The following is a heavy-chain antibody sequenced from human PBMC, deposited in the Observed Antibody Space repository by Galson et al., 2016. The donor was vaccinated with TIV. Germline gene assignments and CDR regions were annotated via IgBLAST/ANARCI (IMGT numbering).Heavy chain of an antibody. J-gene: IGHJ6*02. V-gene: IGHV1-69*01. CDR2: IIPLFGEA. Sequence: SCKASGDTFSSFVISWVRQAPGQGLEWMGGIIPLFGEAHYAQKFQGRVTISADESTSTVYMELSGLRSGDTAMYYCAKCRNTAMDTYYYYGLDVWGQGTTVTVSS. CDR1: GDTFSSFV. D-gene: IGHD5-18*01. CDR3: AKCRNTAMDTYYYYGLDV.